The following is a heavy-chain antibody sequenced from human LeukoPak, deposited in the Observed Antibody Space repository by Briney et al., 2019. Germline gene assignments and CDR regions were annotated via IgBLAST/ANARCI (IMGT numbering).Heavy chain of an antibody. D-gene: IGHD3-22*01. CDR2: MYYSGST. J-gene: IGHJ4*02. V-gene: IGHV4-39*01. Sequence: KTSETLSLTCTVSGGSTSSSSYYWGWIRQPPGKGLECIGSMYYSGSTYYNPPLKSRVTISVDTSKNQFSLNLRSVTAADTAVYYCVRLNGGYYEAIFDYWGQGTLVTVSS. CDR3: VRLNGGYYEAIFDY. CDR1: GGSTSSSSYY.